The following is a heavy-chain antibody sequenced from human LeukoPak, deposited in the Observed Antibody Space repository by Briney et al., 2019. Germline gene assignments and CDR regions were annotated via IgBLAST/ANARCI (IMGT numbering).Heavy chain of an antibody. CDR1: GFTFSSYS. J-gene: IGHJ4*02. CDR3: AIGIFGVVSPTWFDY. CDR2: ISSSSSYI. V-gene: IGHV3-21*01. Sequence: GGSLRLSCAASGFTFSSYSMNWVRQAPGKGLEWVSSISSSSSYIYYADSVKGRFTISRDNAKNSLYLQMNSLRAEDTAVYYCAIGIFGVVSPTWFDYWGQGTLVTVSS. D-gene: IGHD3-3*01.